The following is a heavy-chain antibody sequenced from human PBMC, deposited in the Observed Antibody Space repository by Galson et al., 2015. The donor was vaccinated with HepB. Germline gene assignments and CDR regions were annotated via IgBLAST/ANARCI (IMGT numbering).Heavy chain of an antibody. J-gene: IGHJ4*02. CDR3: ARVTGGSCYSY. CDR2: ISSSSSYI. Sequence: SLRLSCAASGFTFSSYSMNWVRQAPGKGLEWVSSISSSSSYIYYADSVKGRFTISRDNAKNSLYLQMNSLRAEDTAVYYCARVTGGSCYSYWGQGTLVTVSS. V-gene: IGHV3-21*01. CDR1: GFTFSSYS. D-gene: IGHD2-15*01.